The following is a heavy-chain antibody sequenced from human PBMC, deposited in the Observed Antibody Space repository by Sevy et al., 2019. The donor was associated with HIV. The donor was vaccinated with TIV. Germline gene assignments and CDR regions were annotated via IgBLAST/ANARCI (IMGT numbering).Heavy chain of an antibody. J-gene: IGHJ4*01. Sequence: GGSLRLSCAASGFSFSIYWMSSVRQAPGKRLEWVATMKQDGSEEDYVDSVKGRFTISRDNAKNSLFLQMNSLSAEDTAVYYCVREGLGGYSYSLDYWGHGTLVTVSS. CDR1: GFSFSIYW. CDR2: MKQDGSEE. D-gene: IGHD5-18*01. V-gene: IGHV3-7*01. CDR3: VREGLGGYSYSLDY.